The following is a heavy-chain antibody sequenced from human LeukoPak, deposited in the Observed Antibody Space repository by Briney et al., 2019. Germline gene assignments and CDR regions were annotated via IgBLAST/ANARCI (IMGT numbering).Heavy chain of an antibody. J-gene: IGHJ4*02. CDR1: GFTFSSYE. D-gene: IGHD1-26*01. CDR2: ISESGSAI. Sequence: QSGGSLRLSCAASGFTFSSYEMNWVRLAPGKGLEWVSYISESGSAIYYADSVKGRFTISRDNAKNSLYLQMNSLRAEDTAVYYCAREPLLSGSYTDYWGQGTLVTVSS. V-gene: IGHV3-48*03. CDR3: AREPLLSGSYTDY.